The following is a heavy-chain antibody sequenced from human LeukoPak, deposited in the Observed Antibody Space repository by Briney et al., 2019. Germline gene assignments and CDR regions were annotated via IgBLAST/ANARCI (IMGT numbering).Heavy chain of an antibody. Sequence: PGGSLRLSCAASGFTFSSYTMNWLRQAPGKGLEWVSSISSSSSYIYYADSVKGRFTISRDNAKNSLYLQMNSLRAEDTAVYYCVRDKGSYDSDFWGQGTLVTVSS. CDR1: GFTFSSYT. V-gene: IGHV3-21*01. D-gene: IGHD5-18*01. CDR3: VRDKGSYDSDF. CDR2: ISSSSSYI. J-gene: IGHJ4*02.